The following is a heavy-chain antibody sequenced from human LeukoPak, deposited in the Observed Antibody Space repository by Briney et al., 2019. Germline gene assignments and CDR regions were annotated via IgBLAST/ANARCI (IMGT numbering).Heavy chain of an antibody. D-gene: IGHD3-3*01. V-gene: IGHV1-46*01. CDR2: INPSGGST. J-gene: IGHJ3*02. CDR1: GYTFTSYY. CDR3: ARGNQGPTIFGVVLHDAFDI. Sequence: GASVKVSCKASGYTFTSYYMHWVRQAPGQGLEWMGIINPSGGSTSYAQKFQGRVTITRNTSISTAYMELSSLRSEDTAVYYCARGNQGPTIFGVVLHDAFDIWGQGTMVTVSS.